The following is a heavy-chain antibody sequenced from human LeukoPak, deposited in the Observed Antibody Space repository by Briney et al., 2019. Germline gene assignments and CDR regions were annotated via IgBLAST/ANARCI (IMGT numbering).Heavy chain of an antibody. CDR3: AREGLHDYGDLGCFDY. CDR1: GFTFTSYA. D-gene: IGHD4-17*01. J-gene: IGHJ4*02. CDR2: ISTGAGST. Sequence: PGGSLRLSCAASGFTFTSYAMSWARQAPGKGLEWVSAISTGAGSTYYADSVKGRFTISRDNSKNTLYLQMNSLRAEDTAVYYCAREGLHDYGDLGCFDYWGQGTLVTVSS. V-gene: IGHV3-23*01.